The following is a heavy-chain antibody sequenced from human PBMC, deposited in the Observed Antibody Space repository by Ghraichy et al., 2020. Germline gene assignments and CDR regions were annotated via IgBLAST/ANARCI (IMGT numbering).Heavy chain of an antibody. J-gene: IGHJ4*02. V-gene: IGHV3-7*01. D-gene: IGHD3-3*01. CDR2: IKQDGSEK. CDR1: GFTFSSYW. Sequence: GGSLRLSCAASGFTFSSYWMSWVRQAPGKGLEWVANIKQDGSEKYYVDSVKGRFTISRDNAKNSLYLQMNSLRAEDTAVYYCARSGQQYDFWSGPLQETFDYWGQGTLVTVSS. CDR3: ARSGQQYDFWSGPLQETFDY.